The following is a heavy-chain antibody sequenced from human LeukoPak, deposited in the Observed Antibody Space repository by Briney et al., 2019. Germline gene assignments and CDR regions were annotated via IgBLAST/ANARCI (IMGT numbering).Heavy chain of an antibody. CDR1: GFTVSSNY. CDR3: ARAHKSYYYGSGSYPIYYYYMDV. D-gene: IGHD3-10*01. J-gene: IGHJ6*03. V-gene: IGHV3-53*01. Sequence: PGGSLRLSCAASGFTVSSNYMSWVRQAPGKGLVWVSVIYSGGSTYYADSVKGRFTISRDNSKNTLYLQMNSLRAEDTAVYYCARAHKSYYYGSGSYPIYYYYMDVWGKGTTVTISS. CDR2: IYSGGST.